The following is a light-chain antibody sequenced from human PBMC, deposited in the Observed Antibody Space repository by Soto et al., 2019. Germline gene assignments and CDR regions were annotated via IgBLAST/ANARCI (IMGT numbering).Light chain of an antibody. CDR3: SSHTSSSTLVV. CDR2: DVS. J-gene: IGLJ2*01. Sequence: QSVLTQPASVSGSPGQSIAISWTGTSSEVGGYNYVSWYQQYPGKAPKLLIYDVSNRPSGVSNRFSGSKSGNTASLTISGLQAQDEADYYCSSHTSSSTLVVFGGGTKLTVL. CDR1: SSEVGGYNY. V-gene: IGLV2-14*01.